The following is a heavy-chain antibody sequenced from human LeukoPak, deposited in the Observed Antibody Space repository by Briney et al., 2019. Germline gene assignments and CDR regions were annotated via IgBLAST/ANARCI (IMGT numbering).Heavy chain of an antibody. V-gene: IGHV3-48*03. CDR3: AREGGGYTYGSFDY. CDR1: GFTFSRYD. J-gene: IGHJ4*02. D-gene: IGHD5-18*01. CDR2: ISSSGSTI. Sequence: GGSLRLSCAASGFTFSRYDMTWVRQAPGKGLEWVSYISSSGSTIYYADSVKGRFTISRDNAKNSLYLQMNSLRAEDTAVYYCAREGGGYTYGSFDYWGQGTLVTVSS.